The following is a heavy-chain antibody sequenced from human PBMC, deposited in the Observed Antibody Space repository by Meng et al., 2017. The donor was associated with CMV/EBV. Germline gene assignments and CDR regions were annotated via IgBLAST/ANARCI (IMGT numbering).Heavy chain of an antibody. CDR3: AVPDTNSSTPNYYYYGMDV. J-gene: IGHJ6*02. CDR2: IIPIFGTA. D-gene: IGHD6-13*01. V-gene: IGHV1-69*05. CDR1: GGTFRSYA. Sequence: SVTVSCKASGGTFRSYAISWVRQAPGQGLEWMGGIIPIFGTANYAQKFQGRVTITTDESTSTAYMELSSLRSEDTAVYYCAVPDTNSSTPNYYYYGMDVWGQGTTVTVS.